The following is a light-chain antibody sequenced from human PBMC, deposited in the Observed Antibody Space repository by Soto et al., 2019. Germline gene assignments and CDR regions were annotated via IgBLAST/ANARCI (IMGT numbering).Light chain of an antibody. CDR1: SSDVGDYIS. V-gene: IGLV2-14*01. J-gene: IGLJ1*01. CDR3: TSYTSSTTLYV. Sequence: QSALTQPASVSGSPGQSISISCTGPSSDVGDYISVSWFQQHPGKAPKLMIYEVSNQPSGVSNRFSGSKSANTASLTISGLQAEDEADYYCTSYTSSTTLYVFGTGTKLTVL. CDR2: EVS.